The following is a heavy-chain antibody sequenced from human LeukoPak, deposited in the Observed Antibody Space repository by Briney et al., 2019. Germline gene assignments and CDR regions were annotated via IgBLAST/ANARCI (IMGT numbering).Heavy chain of an antibody. J-gene: IGHJ2*01. Sequence: SETLSLTCTVSGGSISSYYWSWIRQPTGKGLEWIGYIYYSGSTNYNPSLKSRVTISVDTSKNQFSLKLSSVTAADTAVYYCARLWYYYDSSGYSVRYFDLWGRGTLVTVSS. CDR2: IYYSGST. D-gene: IGHD3-22*01. CDR1: GGSISSYY. V-gene: IGHV4-59*01. CDR3: ARLWYYYDSSGYSVRYFDL.